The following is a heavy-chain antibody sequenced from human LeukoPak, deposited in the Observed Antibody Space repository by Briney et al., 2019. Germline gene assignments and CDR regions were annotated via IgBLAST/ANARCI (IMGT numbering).Heavy chain of an antibody. CDR3: ARGIDLSRFDY. V-gene: IGHV4-31*03. CDR1: GGSIRSGGYY. D-gene: IGHD2/OR15-2a*01. J-gene: IGHJ4*02. Sequence: PSQTLSLTCTVSGGSIRSGGYYWSWIRQHPGKDLEWIGYIYYSGSTYYNPSLKSRVTISVDTSKNQFSLKLSSVTAADTAVYYCARGIDLSRFDYWGQGTLVTVSS. CDR2: IYYSGST.